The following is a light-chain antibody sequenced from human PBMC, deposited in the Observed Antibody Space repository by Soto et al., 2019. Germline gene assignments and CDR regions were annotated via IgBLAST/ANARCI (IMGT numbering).Light chain of an antibody. CDR1: SSDVGGYNY. CDR2: EVN. CDR3: NSYAGSNNLV. V-gene: IGLV2-8*01. Sequence: QSALTQPTSASGSPGQSVTISCTGTSSDVGGYNYVSWYQQHPGKAPKLMIFEVNKRPSGVPDRFSGSKSGNTASLTVSGLQSEDEADYYCNSYAGSNNLVFGGGTKLTVL. J-gene: IGLJ2*01.